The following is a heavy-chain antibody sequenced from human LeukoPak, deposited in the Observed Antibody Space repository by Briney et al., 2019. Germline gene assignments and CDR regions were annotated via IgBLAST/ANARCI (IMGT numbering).Heavy chain of an antibody. CDR2: ISGSGDAT. CDR1: GFTFSNYA. V-gene: IGHV3-23*01. CDR3: ARAPQYYYGMDV. Sequence: HTGGSLRLSCAASGFTFSNYAMTWVRQAPGKGLECVSVISGSGDATNYADSVKGRFTISRDNSKSTLYVQMNSLRAEDTAVYYCARAPQYYYGMDVWGQGTTVTVSS. J-gene: IGHJ6*02.